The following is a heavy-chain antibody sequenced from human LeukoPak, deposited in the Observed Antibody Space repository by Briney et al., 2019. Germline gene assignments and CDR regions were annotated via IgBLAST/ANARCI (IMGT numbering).Heavy chain of an antibody. V-gene: IGHV1-2*06. D-gene: IGHD5-24*01. CDR1: GYTFTGYY. CDR3: ARGAIVVEMATIGPFDY. Sequence: ASVKVSCKASGYTFTGYYMHWVRQAPGQVLEWMGRINPNSGGTNYAQKFQGRVTMTRGTSISTAYMELSRLRSDDTAVYYCARGAIVVEMATIGPFDYWGQGTLVTVSS. CDR2: INPNSGGT. J-gene: IGHJ4*02.